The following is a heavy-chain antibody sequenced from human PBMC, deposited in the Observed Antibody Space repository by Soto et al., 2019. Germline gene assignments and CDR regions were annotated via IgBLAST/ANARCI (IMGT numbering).Heavy chain of an antibody. CDR2: IATYNSNK. D-gene: IGHD3-10*01. J-gene: IGHJ5*02. CDR3: ARVLRGVVNWFDP. Sequence: HLVQSGPEVKQPGASVTVSCKTSGDTFTNFGPSWVRQAPGQGLEWMGWIATYNSNKNYAQKFQGRLTLTTDTSTSTAYMELTSLGYDDTAVYYCARVLRGVVNWFDPWGQGTLVTVSS. V-gene: IGHV1-18*01. CDR1: GDTFTNFG.